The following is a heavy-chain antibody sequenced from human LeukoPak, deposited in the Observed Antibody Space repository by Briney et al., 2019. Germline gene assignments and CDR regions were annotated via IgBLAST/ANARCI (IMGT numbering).Heavy chain of an antibody. D-gene: IGHD5-18*01. CDR3: ARGPAGYTAMVFDY. Sequence: GGSLRLACAASGFTFSSYWMSRVRQAPGKGLEWVANIKQDGSEKYYVDSVKGRFTISRDNAKNSLYLQMNSLRAEDTAVYYCARGPAGYTAMVFDYWGQGTLVTVSS. CDR2: IKQDGSEK. CDR1: GFTFSSYW. J-gene: IGHJ4*02. V-gene: IGHV3-7*01.